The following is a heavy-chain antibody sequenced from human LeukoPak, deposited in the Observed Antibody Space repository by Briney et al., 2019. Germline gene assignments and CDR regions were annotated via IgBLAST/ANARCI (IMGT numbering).Heavy chain of an antibody. CDR1: GYTFTGYF. D-gene: IGHD1-26*01. V-gene: IGHV1-18*04. Sequence: ASVKVSCKASGYTFTGYFMHWVRQAPGQGLEWMGWISGNNDNTNYAQKFQGRVTITADKSTSTAYMELSSLRSEDTAVYYCARDHQGVGAPRYYYYYGMDVWGQGTTVTVSS. J-gene: IGHJ6*02. CDR3: ARDHQGVGAPRYYYYYGMDV. CDR2: ISGNNDNT.